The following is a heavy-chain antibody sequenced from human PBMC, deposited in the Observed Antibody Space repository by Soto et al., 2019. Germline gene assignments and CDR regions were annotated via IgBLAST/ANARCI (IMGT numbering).Heavy chain of an antibody. CDR1: GASIKNYY. D-gene: IGHD3-3*01. J-gene: IGHJ5*02. CDR2: ISHSGST. V-gene: IGHV4-59*01. CDR3: ARGQDDYDSWSGSFAKWFDP. Sequence: PSETLSLTCTVSGASIKNYYWSWIRQPPGKGLEWIGYISHSGSTNYNPSLESRVTIYVDTSKNQFSLKLNSVTAADTAVYFCARGQDDYDSWSGSFAKWFDPWGEVTLVTVS.